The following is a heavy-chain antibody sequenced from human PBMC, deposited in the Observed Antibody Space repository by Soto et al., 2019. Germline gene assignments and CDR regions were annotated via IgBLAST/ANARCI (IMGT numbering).Heavy chain of an antibody. J-gene: IGHJ4*02. D-gene: IGHD2-8*01. CDR3: ASSDIVLMVYTQ. CDR2: IYYSGST. Sequence: SETLSLTCTVSGGSISSGDYYWSWIRQPPGKGLEWIGYIYYSGSTYYNPSLKSRVTISVDTSKNQFSLKLSSVTAADTAVYYCASSDIVLMVYTQWGQGTLVTVSS. CDR1: GGSISSGDYY. V-gene: IGHV4-30-4*01.